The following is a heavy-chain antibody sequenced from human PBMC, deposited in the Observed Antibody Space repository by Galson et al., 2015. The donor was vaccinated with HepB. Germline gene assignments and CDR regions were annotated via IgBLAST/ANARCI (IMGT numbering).Heavy chain of an antibody. V-gene: IGHV4-34*01. Sequence: ETLSLTCAVYGGSFSGYYWSWIRQPPGKGLEWIGEINHSGSTNYNPSLKSRVTISVDTSKNQFSLKLSSVTAADTAVYYCARGSDGDYADPYWYFDLWGRGTLVTVSS. CDR2: INHSGST. D-gene: IGHD4-17*01. J-gene: IGHJ2*01. CDR1: GGSFSGYY. CDR3: ARGSDGDYADPYWYFDL.